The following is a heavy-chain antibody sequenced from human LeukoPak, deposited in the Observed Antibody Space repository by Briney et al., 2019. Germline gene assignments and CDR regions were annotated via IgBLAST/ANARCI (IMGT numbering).Heavy chain of an antibody. CDR1: GASISSYY. CDR3: ARDIRIAAAGTGYYYMDV. CDR2: IYYSGST. Sequence: SETLSLTCTVSGASISSYYWSWIRQPPGKGLEWIGYIYYSGSTNYNPSLKSRVTISVDTSKNQFSLKLSSVTAADTAVYYCARDIRIAAAGTGYYYMDVWGKGTTVTVSS. D-gene: IGHD6-13*01. J-gene: IGHJ6*03. V-gene: IGHV4-59*01.